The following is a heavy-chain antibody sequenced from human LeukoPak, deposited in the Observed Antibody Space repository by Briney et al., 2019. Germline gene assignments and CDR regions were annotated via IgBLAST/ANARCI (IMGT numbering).Heavy chain of an antibody. Sequence: GGSLRLSCAVSGLTFSSYWMSWVRQAPGKGLEWVANIKQDGSEKYYVDSVKGRFTISRDNAKNSLYPQMNSLRAEDTAVYYCASLGYLSWIQLWFDYWGQGTLVTVSS. CDR2: IKQDGSEK. J-gene: IGHJ4*02. D-gene: IGHD5-18*01. CDR3: ASLGYLSWIQLWFDY. V-gene: IGHV3-7*01. CDR1: GLTFSSYW.